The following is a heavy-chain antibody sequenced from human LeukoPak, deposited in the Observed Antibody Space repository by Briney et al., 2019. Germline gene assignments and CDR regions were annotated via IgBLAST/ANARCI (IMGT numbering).Heavy chain of an antibody. V-gene: IGHV3-21*01. CDR2: ISSSSSYI. CDR1: GFTFSSYS. D-gene: IGHD3-22*01. CDR3: AREGEYYYDSSGNAFDI. J-gene: IGHJ3*02. Sequence: GGSLRLSCAASGFTFSSYSMNWVRQAPGKGLEWVSSISSSSSYIYYADSVKGRFTISRDNAENSLYLQMNSLRAEDTAVYYCAREGEYYYDSSGNAFDIWGQETMVAVSS.